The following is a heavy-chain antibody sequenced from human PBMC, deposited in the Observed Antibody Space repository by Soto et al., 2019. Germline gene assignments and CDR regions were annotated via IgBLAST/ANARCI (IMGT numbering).Heavy chain of an antibody. Sequence: PGGSLRLSCAASGFTFNNYAMSWVRQAPGKGLEWVANIKQDGSEKYYVDTVKGRFTISRDNAKNSLYLQINSLRVEDTFVYYCANEGLGTSTAHDGTLFHWGQGTLVTVSS. CDR1: GFTFNNYA. D-gene: IGHD4-17*01. CDR2: IKQDGSEK. J-gene: IGHJ4*02. CDR3: ANEGLGTSTAHDGTLFH. V-gene: IGHV3-7*05.